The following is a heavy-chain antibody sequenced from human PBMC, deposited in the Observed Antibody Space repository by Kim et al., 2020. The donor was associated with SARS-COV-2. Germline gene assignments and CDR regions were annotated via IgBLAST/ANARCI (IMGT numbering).Heavy chain of an antibody. V-gene: IGHV3-33*01. CDR3: ARDPRVIEGYFDY. CDR2: IWYDGSNA. Sequence: GGSLRLSCAASGFTVSNYGMHWVRQAPGKGLEWVALIWYDGSNAYYAESVKVRFTISRNNSKNTLYLQMDSLRAEDTAMYYCARDPRVIEGYFDYWGQGALVTVSS. D-gene: IGHD2-21*01. CDR1: GFTVSNYG. J-gene: IGHJ4*02.